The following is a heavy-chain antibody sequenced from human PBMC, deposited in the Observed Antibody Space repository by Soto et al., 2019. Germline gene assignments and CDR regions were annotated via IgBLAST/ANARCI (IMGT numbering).Heavy chain of an antibody. J-gene: IGHJ6*01. CDR3: AITYCSSTSCYRKYGMEV. D-gene: IGHD2-2*02. Sequence: ASVKVSCKVSGYTLTELSMHWVRQAPGKGREWMGGFDPEDGETIYAQKFQGRVTMTEDTSTDTAYMELSSLRSEDTAVYYCAITYCSSTSCYRKYGMEVWGQGTTVIVSS. V-gene: IGHV1-24*01. CDR2: FDPEDGET. CDR1: GYTLTELS.